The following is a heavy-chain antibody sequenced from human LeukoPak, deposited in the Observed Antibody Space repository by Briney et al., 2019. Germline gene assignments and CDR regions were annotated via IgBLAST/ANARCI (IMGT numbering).Heavy chain of an antibody. CDR2: VYYSGST. CDR1: GGSVISGAYY. D-gene: IGHD5-18*01. J-gene: IGHJ4*02. Sequence: SETLSLTCTVSGGSVISGAYYWSWIRQHPGKGLEWIGYVYYSGSTYYNPSLKSRVTISVDTSKNQFSLKLSSVTAADTAVYYCARVNTAMAHFDYWGQGTLVTVSS. V-gene: IGHV4-31*03. CDR3: ARVNTAMAHFDY.